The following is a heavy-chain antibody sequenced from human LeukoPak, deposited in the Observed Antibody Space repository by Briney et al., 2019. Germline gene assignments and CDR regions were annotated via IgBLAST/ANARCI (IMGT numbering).Heavy chain of an antibody. CDR3: ASRQVVPAAIIAFDI. V-gene: IGHV4-59*12. CDR1: GGSISSYY. D-gene: IGHD2-2*02. J-gene: IGHJ3*02. Sequence: SETLSLTCTVSGGSISSYYWSWIRQPPGKGLEWIGYIYHSGSTYYNPSLKSRVTISVDRSKNQFSLKLSSVTAADTAVYYCASRQVVPAAIIAFDIWGQGTMVTVSS. CDR2: IYHSGST.